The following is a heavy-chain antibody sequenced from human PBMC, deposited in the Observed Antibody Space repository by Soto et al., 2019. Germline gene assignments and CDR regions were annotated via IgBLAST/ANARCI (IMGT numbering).Heavy chain of an antibody. D-gene: IGHD3-22*01. CDR2: IIPIFGTA. CDR3: ARSPSITMIVVAPGSFDI. CDR1: GGTFSSYA. Sequence: SVKVSCKASGGTFSSYAISWVRQAPGQGLEWMGGIIPIFGTANYAQKFQGRVTITADESTSTAYMELSSLRSEDTAVYYCARSPSITMIVVAPGSFDIWGQGTMVTVSS. J-gene: IGHJ3*02. V-gene: IGHV1-69*13.